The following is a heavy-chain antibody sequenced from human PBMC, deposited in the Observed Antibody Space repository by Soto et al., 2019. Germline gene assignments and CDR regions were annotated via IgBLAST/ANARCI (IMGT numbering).Heavy chain of an antibody. D-gene: IGHD6-6*01. Sequence: QVQLQQWGAGLLKPSETLSLTCAVYGGSFSGSYWSWIRQPPGKGLEWIGEINHSGGTNYNPSLKSRVTISVVTSKSQLSLNLSSVTAADTAVYYCARTIAARASRNLDYWGQGTLVTVSS. V-gene: IGHV4-34*01. CDR1: GGSFSGSY. J-gene: IGHJ4*02. CDR2: INHSGGT. CDR3: ARTIAARASRNLDY.